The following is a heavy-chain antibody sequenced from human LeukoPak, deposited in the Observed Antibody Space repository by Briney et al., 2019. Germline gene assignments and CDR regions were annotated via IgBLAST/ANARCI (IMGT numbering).Heavy chain of an antibody. D-gene: IGHD3-10*01. CDR3: ARNPSYNFYYYMDV. V-gene: IGHV6-1*01. CDR2: TYYRSKWYN. Sequence: SQTLSLTCAISGDSVSSNSAAWNWIRQSPSRGLEWLGRTYYRSKWYNDYAVSVKSRITINPDTSKNQFSLKLSSVTALDTAVYYCARNPSYNFYYYMDVWGKGTTVTVSS. J-gene: IGHJ6*03. CDR1: GDSVSSNSAA.